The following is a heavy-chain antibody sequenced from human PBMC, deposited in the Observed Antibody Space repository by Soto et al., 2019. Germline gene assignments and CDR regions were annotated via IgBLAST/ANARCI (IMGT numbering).Heavy chain of an antibody. CDR3: ARRRQSYYYYMDV. CDR2: LYSGDST. Sequence: EVLLVESGGGLVQPGGSLPLSCAASGFTVSTNYMNCVRQGPGKGLEWVSILYSGDSTYYADSVKGRFTISRYYSKNTLYLQMNSLRAEDTAVYYCARRRQSYYYYMDVWGKGTTVTVSS. J-gene: IGHJ6*03. CDR1: GFTVSTNY. V-gene: IGHV3-66*01. D-gene: IGHD1-1*01.